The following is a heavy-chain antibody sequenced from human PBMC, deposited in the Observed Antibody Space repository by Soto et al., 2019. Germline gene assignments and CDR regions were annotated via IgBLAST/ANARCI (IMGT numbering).Heavy chain of an antibody. CDR2: VYYSGTT. Sequence: SETLSLTCSVSGGSVSDKTYYWSWIRQPPGKRLEWIGYVYYSGTTNYNPSLKSRVTISVDLSKNRFSLRLSPVTTADTALYYCARTTAVPNTLRSRYFFDYWGQGTLVTVSS. D-gene: IGHD4-17*01. CDR1: GGSVSDKTYY. V-gene: IGHV4-61*01. CDR3: ARTTAVPNTLRSRYFFDY. J-gene: IGHJ4*02.